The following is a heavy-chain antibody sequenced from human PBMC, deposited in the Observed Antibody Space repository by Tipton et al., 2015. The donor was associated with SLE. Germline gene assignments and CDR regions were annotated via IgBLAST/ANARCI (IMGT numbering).Heavy chain of an antibody. Sequence: SLRLSCAASGFTFSSYSMNWVRQAPGKGLEWVSSISSSSSYIYYADSVKGRFTISRDNAKNSLYLQMNSLRAEDTAVYYCARAQYCSGGSCYSPFDYWGQGTLVTVSS. CDR1: GFTFSSYS. CDR3: ARAQYCSGGSCYSPFDY. V-gene: IGHV3-21*01. D-gene: IGHD2-15*01. J-gene: IGHJ4*02. CDR2: ISSSSSYI.